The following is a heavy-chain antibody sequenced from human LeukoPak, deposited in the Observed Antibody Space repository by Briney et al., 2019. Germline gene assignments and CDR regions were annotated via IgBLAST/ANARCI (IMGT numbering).Heavy chain of an antibody. CDR3: ARHKSDYGDYHAH. J-gene: IGHJ4*02. D-gene: IGHD4-17*01. CDR2: TYYSGST. V-gene: IGHV4-59*08. Sequence: SETLSLTCTVSDGSMSGYYWGWIRQPPGKGLEWIGYTYYSGSTNYNPSLKRRVTISEDRSMNQFSLKLSSVTAADTAVYYCARHKSDYGDYHAHWGQGTLVTVSS. CDR1: DGSMSGYY.